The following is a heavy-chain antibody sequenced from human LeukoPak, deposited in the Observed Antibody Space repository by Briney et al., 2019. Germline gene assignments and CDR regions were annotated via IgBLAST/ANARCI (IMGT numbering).Heavy chain of an antibody. D-gene: IGHD3-22*01. CDR2: INHSGST. V-gene: IGHV4-34*01. CDR3: AGVYYLLRYFDL. CDR1: GGSFSGYY. J-gene: IGHJ2*01. Sequence: SETLSLTCAVYGGSFSGYYWNWIRQPPGKGLEWIGEINHSGSTNYNPSLKSRVTISVDTSKNQFSLKLSSVTAADTAVYYCAGVYYLLRYFDLSGRGTLVTVSS.